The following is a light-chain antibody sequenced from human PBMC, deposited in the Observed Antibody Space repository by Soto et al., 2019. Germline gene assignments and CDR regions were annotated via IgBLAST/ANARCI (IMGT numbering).Light chain of an antibody. CDR3: QQYSTYPWT. V-gene: IGKV1-5*03. CDR1: QTISTL. J-gene: IGKJ1*01. Sequence: DIPMTQSPSTLSASVGDRVTITCRASQTISTLLAWYQQRPGKAPNLLIYKASSLESRVPSRFSGSGSGTEFTLTISSLQPDDFATYFCQQYSTYPWTFGQGTKVEVK. CDR2: KAS.